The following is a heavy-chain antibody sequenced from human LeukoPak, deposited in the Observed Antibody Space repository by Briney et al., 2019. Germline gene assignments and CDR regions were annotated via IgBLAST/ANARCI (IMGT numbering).Heavy chain of an antibody. CDR2: IYHSGST. CDR3: ARPIRYSSSRNAFDI. Sequence: SETLSLTCTVSGGSISSGGYYWSWIRQPPGKGLEWIGYIYHSGSTYYNPSLKSRVTISVDTSKNQFSLKLSSVTAADTAVYYCARPIRYSSSRNAFDIWGQGTMVTVSS. CDR1: GGSISSGGYY. J-gene: IGHJ3*02. V-gene: IGHV4-30-2*03. D-gene: IGHD6-13*01.